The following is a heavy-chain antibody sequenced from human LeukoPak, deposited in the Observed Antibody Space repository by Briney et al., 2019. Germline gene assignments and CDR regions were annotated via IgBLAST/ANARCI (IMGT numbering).Heavy chain of an antibody. D-gene: IGHD5-18*01. V-gene: IGHV1-2*02. CDR2: INPNSGGT. CDR1: GYTFTGYY. J-gene: IGHJ4*02. Sequence: GASVKVSCKASGYTFTGYYIHWVRQAPGQGLEWMGWINPNSGGTNYAQKFQGRVTMTRDTSISTAYMELSRLRSDDAAVYYCARALSGYSYGGQDYWGQGTLVTVSS. CDR3: ARALSGYSYGGQDY.